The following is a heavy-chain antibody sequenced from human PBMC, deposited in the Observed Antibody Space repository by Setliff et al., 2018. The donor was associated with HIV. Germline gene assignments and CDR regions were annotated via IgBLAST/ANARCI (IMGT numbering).Heavy chain of an antibody. CDR3: ARRLQFLEFLHGVGGLDV. CDR2: INHSGST. V-gene: IGHV4-4*02. Sequence: SETLSLTCAVSGGSISSSNWWSWVRQPPGKGLEWIGEINHSGSTNYNPSLKSRVTISVDTSKNQFSLKLSSATAADTAVYYCARRLQFLEFLHGVGGLDVWGQGTTVTVSS. D-gene: IGHD3-3*01. CDR1: GGSISSSNW. J-gene: IGHJ6*02.